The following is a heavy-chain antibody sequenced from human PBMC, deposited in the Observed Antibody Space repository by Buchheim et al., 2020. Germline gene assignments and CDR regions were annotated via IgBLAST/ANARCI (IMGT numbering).Heavy chain of an antibody. J-gene: IGHJ3*02. CDR3: ARYRIAVAGTSAFDI. Sequence: QLQLQESGPGLVKPSETLSLTCTVSGCSISSSSSYWGWLRQPPGKGLEWIGSIYYSGSTYYNPPLKSLVTISVDTSKNQFSLKLSSVTASDAAVYYCARYRIAVAGTSAFDIWGQGT. V-gene: IGHV4-39*07. CDR2: IYYSGST. D-gene: IGHD6-19*01. CDR1: GCSISSSSSY.